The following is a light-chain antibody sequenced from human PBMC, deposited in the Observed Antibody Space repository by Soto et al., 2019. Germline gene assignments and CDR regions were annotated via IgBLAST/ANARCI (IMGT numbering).Light chain of an antibody. J-gene: IGLJ3*02. Sequence: QSVLTQPASVSGSPGQSITISCTGTSNDVGGYNYVSWYQQHPGKAPKLMIYEVSNRPSGVSNRFSGSKSDNTASLTISGLQAEDEAAYFCSSFTGTSTLLFGGGTKLTVL. V-gene: IGLV2-14*01. CDR1: SNDVGGYNY. CDR3: SSFTGTSTLL. CDR2: EVS.